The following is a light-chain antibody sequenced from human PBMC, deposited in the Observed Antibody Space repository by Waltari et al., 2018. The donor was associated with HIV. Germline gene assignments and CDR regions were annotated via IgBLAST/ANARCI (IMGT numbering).Light chain of an antibody. CDR1: QSLLHSNGYTY. J-gene: IGKJ2*01. CDR2: LGS. CDR3: RQAVQTPYT. Sequence: DIVMTQSPLSLPVTPGEPASISCRSSQSLLHSNGYTYLDWYLQRPGQSPQLLIDLGSNRASGVPDRFSGSGSGTDFTLKISRLEAEDVGVYYCRQAVQTPYTFGQGTKLEIK. V-gene: IGKV2-28*01.